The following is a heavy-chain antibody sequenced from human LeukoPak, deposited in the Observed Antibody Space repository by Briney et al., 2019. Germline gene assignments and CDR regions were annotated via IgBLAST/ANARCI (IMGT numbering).Heavy chain of an antibody. CDR2: IYYSGST. CDR3: ARRLTFGGYYMDV. V-gene: IGHV4-39*01. CDR1: GGSISSSSYY. J-gene: IGHJ6*03. Sequence: PSETLSLTCTVSGGSISSSSYYWGWIRQPPGKGLEWIGSIYYSGSTYYNPSLKSRVPISVDTSKNQFSLKLSSVTAADTAVYYCARRLTFGGYYMDVWGKGTTVTVSS. D-gene: IGHD3-10*01.